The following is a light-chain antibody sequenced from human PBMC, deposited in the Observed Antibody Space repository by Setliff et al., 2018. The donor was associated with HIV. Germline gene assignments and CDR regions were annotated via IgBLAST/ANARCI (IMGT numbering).Light chain of an antibody. CDR2: EVS. CDR1: STDVGTYNL. CDR3: CSYASGSTSLFV. V-gene: IGLV2-23*02. Sequence: QSALTQPASVSRSPGQSITISCTGTSTDVGTYNLVSWYQQHPGKAPKVMIYEVSKRPSGISNRFSGSKSGNTASLTISGLQPEDESDYYCCSYASGSTSLFVFGTGTKVTVL. J-gene: IGLJ1*01.